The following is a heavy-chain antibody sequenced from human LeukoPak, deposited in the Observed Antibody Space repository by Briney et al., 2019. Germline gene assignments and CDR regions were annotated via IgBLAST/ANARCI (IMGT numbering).Heavy chain of an antibody. CDR3: AKTHSHYGDYGGFDY. J-gene: IGHJ4*02. V-gene: IGHV3-23*01. D-gene: IGHD4-17*01. CDR1: GFTFSTYA. Sequence: GGTLRLSCAASGFTFSTYAMSWVRQAPGKGLEWVSAISGSGGSTYYADSVKGRFTISRDNSKNTLYLQMNSLRAEDTAVYYCAKTHSHYGDYGGFDYWGQGTLVTVSS. CDR2: ISGSGGST.